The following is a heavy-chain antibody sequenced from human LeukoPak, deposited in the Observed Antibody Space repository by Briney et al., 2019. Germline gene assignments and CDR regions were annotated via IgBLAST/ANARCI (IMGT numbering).Heavy chain of an antibody. CDR1: GFTFSSYW. CDR3: ARVGIVVVPAAMIWYYYYYMDV. D-gene: IGHD2-2*01. J-gene: IGHJ6*03. Sequence: GGSLRLSCAASGFTFSSYWMSWVRQAPGKGLEWVAIIKRDGSEKYYVDSVKGRFTISRDNAKNSLYLQMNSLRAEDTAVYYCARVGIVVVPAAMIWYYYYYMDVWGKGTTVTVSS. CDR2: IKRDGSEK. V-gene: IGHV3-7*01.